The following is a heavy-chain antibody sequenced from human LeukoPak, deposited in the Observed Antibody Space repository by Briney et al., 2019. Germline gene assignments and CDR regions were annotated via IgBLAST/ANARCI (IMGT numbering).Heavy chain of an antibody. V-gene: IGHV1-18*04. CDR1: GYTFTGYY. J-gene: IGHJ4*02. CDR3: ARAGSGRSGSYPHFDY. Sequence: ASVKVSCKASGYTFTGYYMHWVRQAPGQGLEWMGWINPNSGNTNYAQKLQGRVTMTTDTSTSTAYMELRSLRSDDTAVYYCARAGSGRSGSYPHFDYWGQGTLVTVSS. D-gene: IGHD1-26*01. CDR2: INPNSGNT.